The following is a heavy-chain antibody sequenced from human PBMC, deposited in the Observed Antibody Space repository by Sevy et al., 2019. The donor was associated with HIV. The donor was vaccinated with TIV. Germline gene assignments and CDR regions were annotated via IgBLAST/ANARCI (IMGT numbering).Heavy chain of an antibody. Sequence: SETLSLTCTVSGGSVSSGSYYWSWIRQPPGKGLEWIGYIYYSGSTNYNPSLKSRVTISVDTSKNQFSLKLSSVTAADTAVYYCAGSASSGYYFRFWFDPWGQGTLVTVSS. D-gene: IGHD3-22*01. CDR1: GGSVSSGSYY. CDR3: AGSASSGYYFRFWFDP. CDR2: IYYSGST. J-gene: IGHJ5*02. V-gene: IGHV4-61*01.